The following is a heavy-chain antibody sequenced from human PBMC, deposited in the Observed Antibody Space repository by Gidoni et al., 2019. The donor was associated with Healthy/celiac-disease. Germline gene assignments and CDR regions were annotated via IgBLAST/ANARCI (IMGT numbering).Heavy chain of an antibody. CDR1: GGSFSGYY. D-gene: IGHD5-12*01. V-gene: IGHV4-34*01. J-gene: IGHJ3*02. CDR2: INHSGST. CDR3: ARGRPVTTISRNAFDI. Sequence: QVQLQQWGAGLLKPSETLSLTCAVYGGSFSGYYWSWIRQPPGKGLEWIGEINHSGSTNYNPAHKSRVTISVDTSKNQFSLKLSSVTAADTAVYYCARGRPVTTISRNAFDIWGQGTMVTVSS.